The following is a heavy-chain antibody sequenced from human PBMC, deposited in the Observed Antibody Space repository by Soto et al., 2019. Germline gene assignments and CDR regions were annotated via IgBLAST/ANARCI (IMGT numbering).Heavy chain of an antibody. V-gene: IGHV3-21*01. J-gene: IGHJ6*03. CDR3: ARVFDDYYYYYMDV. CDR2: ISSSSSYI. CDR1: GFTFSSYS. Sequence: GGSLRLSCAASGFTFSSYSMNWVRQAPGKGLEWVSSISSSSSYIYYADSVKGRFTISRDNAKNSLYLQMNSLRAEDTAVYYCARVFDDYYYYYMDVWGKGTTVTVSS.